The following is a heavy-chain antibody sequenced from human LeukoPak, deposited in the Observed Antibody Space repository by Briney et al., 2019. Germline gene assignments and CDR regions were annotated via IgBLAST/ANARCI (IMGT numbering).Heavy chain of an antibody. CDR1: GYTLTELS. CDR2: FDPEDGET. CDR3: ATGTRIQGAFDI. V-gene: IGHV1-24*01. J-gene: IGHJ3*02. D-gene: IGHD2-15*01. Sequence: ASVKVSCKVSGYTLTELSMHWVRQAPGKGLEWMGGFDPEDGETIYAQKFQGRVTMTEDTSTDTAYMELSSLRSEDTAAYYCATGTRIQGAFDIWGQGTMVTVSS.